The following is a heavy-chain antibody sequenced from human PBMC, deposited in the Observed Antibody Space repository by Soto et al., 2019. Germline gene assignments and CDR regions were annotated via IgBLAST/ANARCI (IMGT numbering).Heavy chain of an antibody. V-gene: IGHV4-31*03. J-gene: IGHJ4*02. Sequence: QVQLQESGPGLVKPSQTLSLTCTVSGGSVSSGGYYWSWIRQHPGKGLEWIGYIYYSGSTYYNPSLKSRVTISVDTSNNPFSLKLSSVTAADTAVYYCARSTWRYCSGGSCPNYFDYWGQGTLVTVSS. CDR1: GGSVSSGGYY. D-gene: IGHD2-15*01. CDR2: IYYSGST. CDR3: ARSTWRYCSGGSCPNYFDY.